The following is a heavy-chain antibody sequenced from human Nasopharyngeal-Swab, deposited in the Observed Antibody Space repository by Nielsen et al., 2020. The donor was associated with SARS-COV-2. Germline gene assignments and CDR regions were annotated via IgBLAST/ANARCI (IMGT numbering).Heavy chain of an antibody. J-gene: IGHJ4*02. Sequence: GESLKISCAASGFTFSSYGMHWVRQAPGKGLEWVAVISYDGSNKYYAGSVKGRFTISRDNSKNTLYLQMNSLRAEDTAVYYCAKKGEPYCGGDCYKSALDYWGQGTLVTVSS. CDR3: AKKGEPYCGGDCYKSALDY. CDR2: ISYDGSNK. D-gene: IGHD2-21*02. V-gene: IGHV3-30*18. CDR1: GFTFSSYG.